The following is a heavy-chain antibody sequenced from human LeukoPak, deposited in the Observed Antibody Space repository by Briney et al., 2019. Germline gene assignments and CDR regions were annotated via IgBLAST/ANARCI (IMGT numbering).Heavy chain of an antibody. J-gene: IGHJ4*02. D-gene: IGHD3-22*01. CDR3: ARHVDYYENSGYIDY. CDR2: IYYSGTT. Sequence: PSETPSLTCTVSGGTISTASYYWGWIRQPPGKGLEWIGSIYYSGTTHYSPSLRSRVTISVDTSKNQFSLRLSSVTAADTAIYYCARHVDYYENSGYIDYWGQGTLVTVSS. V-gene: IGHV4-39*01. CDR1: GGTISTASYY.